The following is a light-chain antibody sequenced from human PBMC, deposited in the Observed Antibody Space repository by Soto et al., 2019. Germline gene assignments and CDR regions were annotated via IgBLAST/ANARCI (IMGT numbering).Light chain of an antibody. CDR1: QSVLYSSNNKNY. CDR2: WAS. V-gene: IGKV4-1*01. J-gene: IGKJ3*01. CDR3: QQYYSTPGT. Sequence: DIVMTQSPDSLVVSLGERATFNCKYSQSVLYSSNNKNYLAWYQQKPGQPPKLLIYWASTRESGVPDRFSGSGSGTDFTLTISSLQAEDVAVYYCQQYYSTPGTFGPGTKVDIK.